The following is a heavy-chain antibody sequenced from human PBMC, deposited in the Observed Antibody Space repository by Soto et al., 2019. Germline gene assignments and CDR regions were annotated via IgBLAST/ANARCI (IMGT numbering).Heavy chain of an antibody. J-gene: IGHJ3*02. Sequence: EMLLLESGGGWVQPGGSLRLSCAASGFTFNYFAMSWVRQAPGKGLEWVASIGGGDDDRVYPDSVKGRFTISRENSKSTVYLHMTNLRAEDTALYFCAKDREDHNFVWYAFDRWGQGTVVTASS. CDR1: GFTFNYFA. V-gene: IGHV3-23*01. CDR3: AKDREDHNFVWYAFDR. D-gene: IGHD1-20*01. CDR2: IGGGDDDR.